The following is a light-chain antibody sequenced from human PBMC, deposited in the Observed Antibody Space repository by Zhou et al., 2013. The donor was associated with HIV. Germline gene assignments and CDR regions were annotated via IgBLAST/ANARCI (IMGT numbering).Light chain of an antibody. Sequence: EIVLTQSPGTLSLSPGERATLSCRASESVRSSYLAWYQQKPGQAPRLLIYGASSRATGIPDRFSGSGSGTDFTLTISRLEPEDFAVYYCQQYGSGYTFGQGTKL. V-gene: IGKV3-20*01. CDR3: QQYGSGYT. CDR1: ESVRSSY. CDR2: GAS. J-gene: IGKJ2*01.